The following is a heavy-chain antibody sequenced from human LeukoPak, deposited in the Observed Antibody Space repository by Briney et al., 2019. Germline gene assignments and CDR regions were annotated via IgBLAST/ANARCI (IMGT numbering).Heavy chain of an antibody. V-gene: IGHV3-74*01. J-gene: IGHJ4*02. Sequence: GGSLRLSCAASGLTFSSYWIHWVRQAPGKGLVWVSRIDTDGTITTYAASVKGRFTISRDNAKSTLYLQMNSLRAEDTAVYYCAIDMTGARDHWGQGTLVTVSS. CDR3: AIDMTGARDH. D-gene: IGHD3-9*01. CDR2: IDTDGTIT. CDR1: GLTFSSYW.